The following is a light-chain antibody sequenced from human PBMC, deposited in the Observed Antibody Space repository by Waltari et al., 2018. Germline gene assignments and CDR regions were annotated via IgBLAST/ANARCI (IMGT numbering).Light chain of an antibody. Sequence: QSALTQPASVSGSPGQSITISCTGTSSDVGNYKRVSWYQQHPGKAPKLMIYAVSERPSGVSDRFSGSKSGDMASLTISGLQPEDEAEYFCSSYAGSNKGVFGGGTKVTVL. CDR3: SSYAGSNKGV. V-gene: IGLV2-23*02. J-gene: IGLJ2*01. CDR1: SSDVGNYKR. CDR2: AVS.